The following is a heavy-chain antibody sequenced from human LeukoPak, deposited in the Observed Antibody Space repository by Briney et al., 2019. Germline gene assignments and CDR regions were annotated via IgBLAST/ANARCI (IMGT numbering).Heavy chain of an antibody. CDR2: ISGSGGST. CDR3: AKDVGVVVPAATDY. Sequence: GGSLRLSCAASGFTFSSYAMSWVRQDPGKGLEWVSAISGSGGSTYYADSVKGRFTISRDNSKNTLYLQMNSLRAEDTAVYYCAKDVGVVVPAATDYWGQGTLVTVSS. CDR1: GFTFSSYA. V-gene: IGHV3-23*01. J-gene: IGHJ4*02. D-gene: IGHD2-2*01.